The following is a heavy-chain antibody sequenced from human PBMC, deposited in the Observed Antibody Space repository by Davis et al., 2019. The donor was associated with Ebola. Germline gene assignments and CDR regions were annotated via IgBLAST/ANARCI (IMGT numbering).Heavy chain of an antibody. CDR3: ARGFDSSSSTYYGMDV. CDR1: GGSVSSSSHN. CDR2: MYYTGTS. D-gene: IGHD6-6*01. Sequence: SETLSLTCTVSGGSVSSSSHNWGWIRQPPGKGLEWIGSMYYTGTSYYNPSLKSRVTISVDTSKNQFSLKLSSVTAADTAVYYCARGFDSSSSTYYGMDVWGKGTTVTVSS. J-gene: IGHJ6*04. V-gene: IGHV4-39*07.